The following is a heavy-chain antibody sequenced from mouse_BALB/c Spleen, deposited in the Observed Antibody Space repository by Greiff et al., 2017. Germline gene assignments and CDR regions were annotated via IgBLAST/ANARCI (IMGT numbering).Heavy chain of an antibody. CDR3: TNYGRFDY. CDR1: GFNIKDYY. D-gene: IGHD1-1*01. V-gene: IGHV14-4*02. Sequence: VQLQQSGAELVRSGASVKLSCTASGFNIKDYYMHWVKQRPEQGLEWIGWIDPENGDTEYAPKFQGKATMTADTSSNTAYLQLSSLTSEDTAVYYCTNYGRFDYWCQGTTLTVSS. J-gene: IGHJ2*01. CDR2: IDPENGDT.